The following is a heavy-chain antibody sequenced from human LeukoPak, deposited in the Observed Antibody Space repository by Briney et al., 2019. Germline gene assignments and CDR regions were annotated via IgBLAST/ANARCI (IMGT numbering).Heavy chain of an antibody. CDR1: GFTFSSYC. Sequence: PGGSLRLSCAASGFTFSSYCMSWVRQAPGKGLEWVANIKQDGSEKYYVDSVKGRFTISRDNAKNSLYLQMNSLRAEDTAVYYCARDRNYGSGSYYFDYWGQGTLVTVSS. CDR2: IKQDGSEK. CDR3: ARDRNYGSGSYYFDY. D-gene: IGHD3-10*01. V-gene: IGHV3-7*01. J-gene: IGHJ4*02.